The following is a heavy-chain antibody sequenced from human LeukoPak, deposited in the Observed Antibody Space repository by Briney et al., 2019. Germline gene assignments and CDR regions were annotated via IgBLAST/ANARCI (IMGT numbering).Heavy chain of an antibody. CDR1: GGTFSSYA. Sequence: SVKVSCKASGGTFSSYAISWVRQAPGQGLEWMGRIIPILGIANYAQKFRGRVTITADKSTSTAYMELSSLRSEDTAVYYCARESRTVLLWFGELNWGQGTLVTVSS. CDR2: IIPILGIA. J-gene: IGHJ4*02. CDR3: ARESRTVLLWFGELN. V-gene: IGHV1-69*04. D-gene: IGHD3-10*01.